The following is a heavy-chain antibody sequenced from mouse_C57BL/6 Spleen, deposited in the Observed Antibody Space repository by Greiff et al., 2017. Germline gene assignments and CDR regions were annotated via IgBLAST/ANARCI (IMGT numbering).Heavy chain of an antibody. V-gene: IGHV5-4*03. J-gene: IGHJ1*03. CDR2: ISDGGSYT. D-gene: IGHD2-2*01. CDR1: GFTFSSYA. Sequence: EVKLMESGGGLVKPGGSLKLSCAASGFTFSSYAMSWVRQTPEKRLEWVATISDGGSYTYYPDNVKGRFTISRDNAKNNLYLQMSHLKSEDTAMYYCARTIWLRQYFDVWGTGTTVTVSS. CDR3: ARTIWLRQYFDV.